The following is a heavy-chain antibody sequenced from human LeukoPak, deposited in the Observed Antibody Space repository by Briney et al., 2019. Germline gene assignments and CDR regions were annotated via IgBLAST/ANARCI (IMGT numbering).Heavy chain of an antibody. Sequence: PGGSLRLSCEASGFTFSSYSLSWVRQAPGKGLEWVSAISGSGGSTYYADSVKGRFTISRDNSKNTLYLQMNSLRAEDTAVYYCAKDRGYSYGYGFFDYWGQGTLVTVSS. CDR2: ISGSGGST. V-gene: IGHV3-23*01. J-gene: IGHJ4*02. D-gene: IGHD5-18*01. CDR3: AKDRGYSYGYGFFDY. CDR1: GFTFSSYS.